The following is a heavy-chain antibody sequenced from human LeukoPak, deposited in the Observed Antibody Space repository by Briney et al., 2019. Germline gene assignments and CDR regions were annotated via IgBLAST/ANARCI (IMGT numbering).Heavy chain of an antibody. CDR3: ARGGPAGVATNDY. CDR2: IESDGGRT. D-gene: IGHD5-24*01. V-gene: IGHV3-74*01. Sequence: PGGSLRLSCAASGFTFSIYYMHWVRQAPGKGLVWVSHIESDGGRTTYADSVKGRLIISRDNAKNTLYLQMNSLRAEDTAVYYCARGGPAGVATNDYWGQGTLVTVSS. CDR1: GFTFSIYY. J-gene: IGHJ4*02.